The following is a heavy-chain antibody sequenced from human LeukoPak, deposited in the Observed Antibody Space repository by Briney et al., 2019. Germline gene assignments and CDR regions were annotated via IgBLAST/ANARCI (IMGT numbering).Heavy chain of an antibody. Sequence: ASVKVSCKASGYTFTSYYMHWVRQAPGQGLEWMGIINPSSGSTSYAQKFQGRVTMTRDTSTTTVYMELSSLRSEDTAVYYCASASITIFGVVRPRGHYYFDCWGQGTLVTVSS. CDR1: GYTFTSYY. J-gene: IGHJ4*02. D-gene: IGHD3-3*01. CDR2: INPSSGST. V-gene: IGHV1-46*01. CDR3: ASASITIFGVVRPRGHYYFDC.